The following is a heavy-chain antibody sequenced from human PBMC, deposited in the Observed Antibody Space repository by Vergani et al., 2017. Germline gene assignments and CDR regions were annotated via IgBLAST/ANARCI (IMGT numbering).Heavy chain of an antibody. J-gene: IGHJ6*03. Sequence: QVQLQESGPGLVKPSETLSLTCTVSGGSVSSGSHYWSWIRQPAGKGLEWIGYVYYSGSTNYNPSLKSRVAISADTSKNQFSLKLSSVTAADTAVYYCARESCANGVCYRGSPYYMDVWGKGTTVTVSS. V-gene: IGHV4-61*10. CDR2: VYYSGST. D-gene: IGHD2-8*01. CDR3: ARESCANGVCYRGSPYYMDV. CDR1: GGSVSSGSHY.